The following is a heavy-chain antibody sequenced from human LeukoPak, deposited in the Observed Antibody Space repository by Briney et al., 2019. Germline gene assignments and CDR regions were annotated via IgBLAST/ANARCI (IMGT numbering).Heavy chain of an antibody. CDR2: IYYSGST. V-gene: IGHV4-38-2*01. CDR1: GFTFSDYY. J-gene: IGHJ6*03. CDR3: ARRTNYYYYYMDV. Sequence: PGGSLRLSCAASGFTFSDYYMSWIRQAPGKGLEWIGSIYYSGSTYYNPSLKSRVTISVDTSRNQFSLKLSSVTAADTAVYYCARRTNYYYYYMDVWGKGTTVTVSS.